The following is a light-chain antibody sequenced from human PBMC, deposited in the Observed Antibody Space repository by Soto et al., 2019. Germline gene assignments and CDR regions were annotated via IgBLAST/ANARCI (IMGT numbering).Light chain of an antibody. CDR3: CSYSGSSTIVV. CDR1: SSDVGGYNY. V-gene: IGLV2-14*03. Sequence: QSVLTQPASVSGSPGQSITISCTGTSSDVGGYNYVSWYQQHPGKAPRLMIVDVDNRPSGVSTRFSGSKSGNTASLTISGLQAEDEADYYCCSYSGSSTIVVFGGGTKVTVL. J-gene: IGLJ2*01. CDR2: DVD.